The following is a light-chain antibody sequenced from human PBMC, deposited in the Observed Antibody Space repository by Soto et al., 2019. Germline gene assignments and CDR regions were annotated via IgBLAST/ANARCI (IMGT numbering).Light chain of an antibody. Sequence: EIVMTRSPATLSVSPGERATLSCRASQSVSSNLAWYQQKPGQAPRLLIYGASTRATGIPARFSGSGSGTKFTLTISSLQSEDFAVYYCQQYNNWWTFGQGTKVDIK. V-gene: IGKV3-15*01. CDR1: QSVSSN. J-gene: IGKJ1*01. CDR2: GAS. CDR3: QQYNNWWT.